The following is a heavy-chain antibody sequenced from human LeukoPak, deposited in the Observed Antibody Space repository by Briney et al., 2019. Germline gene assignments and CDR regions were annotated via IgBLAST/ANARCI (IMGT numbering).Heavy chain of an antibody. CDR1: GFTFGDYA. CDR3: TSLEYSGSYYGFVY. J-gene: IGHJ4*02. V-gene: IGHV3-49*04. CDR2: IRSKAYGGTT. Sequence: PGGSLRLSCTASGFTFGDYAMSWVRQAPGKGLEWVGFIRSKAYGGTTEYAASVKGRFTISRDDSKSIAYLQMNSLKTEDTAVYYCTSLEYSGSYYGFVYWGQGTLVTVSS. D-gene: IGHD1-26*01.